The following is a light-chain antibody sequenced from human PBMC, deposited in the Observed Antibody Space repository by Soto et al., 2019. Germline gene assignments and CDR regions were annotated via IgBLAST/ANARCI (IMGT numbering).Light chain of an antibody. V-gene: IGKV1-33*01. Sequence: IPMTQSPSSLSASVGDRITITCQASQDIKDYVIWHQHKPGKAPKLLIYDAASLGTGVSSRFSGSGSGTHFTLAISSLQPEDIATYYCQQFDSVPCTFGQGTKLEIK. CDR1: QDIKDY. J-gene: IGKJ2*02. CDR3: QQFDSVPCT. CDR2: DAA.